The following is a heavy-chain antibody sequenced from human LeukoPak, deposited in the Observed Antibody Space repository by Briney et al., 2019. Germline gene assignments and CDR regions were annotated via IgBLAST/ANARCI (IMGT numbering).Heavy chain of an antibody. V-gene: IGHV4-34*01. CDR1: GGSFSGYY. CDR3: ATGGFMVRGVLDY. J-gene: IGHJ4*02. CDR2: INHSGST. D-gene: IGHD3-10*01. Sequence: SETLSLTCAVYGGSFSGYYWSWIRQPPGKGLEWIGEINHSGSTNYNPSLKSLVTISVDTSKNQFSLKLSSVTAADTAVYYCATGGFMVRGVLDYWGQGTLVTVSS.